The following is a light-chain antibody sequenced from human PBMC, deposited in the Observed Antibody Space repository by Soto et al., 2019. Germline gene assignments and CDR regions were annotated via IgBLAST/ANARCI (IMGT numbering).Light chain of an antibody. Sequence: QLVLTQPPSVSGAPGQRVTISCTGSSSNIGAGYVVHWYQQLPGTAPKLLIYDNNNRPSGVPDRFSGSKSGTSVSLAITGLQAEDEADYYCQSYDSGLSGVVFGGGTKLTVL. CDR3: QSYDSGLSGVV. J-gene: IGLJ2*01. V-gene: IGLV1-40*01. CDR1: SSNIGAGYV. CDR2: DNN.